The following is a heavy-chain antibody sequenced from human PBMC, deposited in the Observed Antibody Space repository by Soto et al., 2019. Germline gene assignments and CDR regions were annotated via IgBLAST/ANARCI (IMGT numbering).Heavy chain of an antibody. J-gene: IGHJ5*02. D-gene: IGHD3-10*01. V-gene: IGHV1-3*01. CDR3: AIGWCGDHCNWIEP. CDR1: GYTYISYS. Sequence: ASVKVSCKASGYTYISYSMHWVRQAPGQRLEWMGWINVGNGNTKYSQNFQGRVTINQDTSASTAYMELSSLTSEDTAVYYCAIGWCGDHCNWIEPGGQGTLVSVSS. CDR2: INVGNGNT.